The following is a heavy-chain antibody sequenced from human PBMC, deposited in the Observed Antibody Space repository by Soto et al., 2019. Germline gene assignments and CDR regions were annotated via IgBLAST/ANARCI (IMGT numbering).Heavy chain of an antibody. CDR1: GYNFVKYG. CDR3: ARGLLEWYPHSRIDD. V-gene: IGHV1-18*01. J-gene: IGHJ6*02. CDR2: ISPYNGNT. Sequence: AAGKVSCKASGYNFVKYGITWVRQAPGQGLEWLGWISPYNGNTKYAQKIQGRVIMTTDTSTTTAYLELLSLTSDDTAVYYCARGLLEWYPHSRIDDWGQGTTVTVS. D-gene: IGHD3-3*01.